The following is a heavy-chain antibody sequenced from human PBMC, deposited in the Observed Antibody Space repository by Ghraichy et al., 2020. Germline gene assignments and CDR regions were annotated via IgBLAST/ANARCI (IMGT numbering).Heavy chain of an antibody. D-gene: IGHD3-3*01. CDR3: ARESFYDFWSGYYQPLRYYYYGMDV. V-gene: IGHV1-18*04. J-gene: IGHJ6*01. CDR2: ISAYNGNT. CDR1: GYTFTSYG. Sequence: ASVKVSCKASGYTFTSYGISWVRQAPGQGLEWMGWISAYNGNTNYAQKLQGRVTMTTDTSTSTAYMELRSLRSDDTAVYYCARESFYDFWSGYYQPLRYYYYGMDVWGQGTTVTVSS.